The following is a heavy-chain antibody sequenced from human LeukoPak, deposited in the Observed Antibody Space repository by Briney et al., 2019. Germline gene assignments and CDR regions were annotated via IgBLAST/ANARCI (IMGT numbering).Heavy chain of an antibody. J-gene: IGHJ4*02. Sequence: GGSLRLSCAASGFTFSGSAMHWVRRASGRGLEWVGRIRSKANSYATAYAASVKGRFTISRDDSKNTAYLQMNSLKTGDTAVYFCSSGLSVLRSNNTPVDYWGQGTLVTVSS. CDR3: SSGLSVLRSNNTPVDY. CDR1: GFTFSGSA. V-gene: IGHV3-73*01. D-gene: IGHD4-17*01. CDR2: IRSKANSYAT.